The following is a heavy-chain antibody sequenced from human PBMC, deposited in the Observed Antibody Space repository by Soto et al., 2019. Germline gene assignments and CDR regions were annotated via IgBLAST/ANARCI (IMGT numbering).Heavy chain of an antibody. CDR1: GGSFSGYY. J-gene: IGHJ6*02. D-gene: IGHD1-26*01. CDR3: ARSGQKYYYYGMDG. V-gene: IGHV4-34*01. CDR2: INHSGST. Sequence: SETLSLTCAVYGGSFSGYYWSWIRQPPGKGLEWIGEINHSGSTNYNPSLKSRVTISVDTSKNQFSLKLSSVTAADTAVYYCARSGQKYYYYGMDGCGQGTTVTVSS.